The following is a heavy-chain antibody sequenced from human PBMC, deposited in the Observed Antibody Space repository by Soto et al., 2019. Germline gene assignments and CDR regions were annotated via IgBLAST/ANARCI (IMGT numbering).Heavy chain of an antibody. CDR1: GGSSSSGDYY. V-gene: IGHV4-30-4*08. D-gene: IGHD2-15*01. J-gene: IGHJ4*02. CDR2: IYYSGST. CDR3: ARDVVPHPYYFDY. Sequence: SETLSLTCTVSGGSSSSGDYYWSWIRQRPGKGLEWIGYIYYSGSTYYNPSLKSRVTISVDTSKNQFSLKLSSVTAADTAVYYCARDVVPHPYYFDYWGQGTLVTVSS.